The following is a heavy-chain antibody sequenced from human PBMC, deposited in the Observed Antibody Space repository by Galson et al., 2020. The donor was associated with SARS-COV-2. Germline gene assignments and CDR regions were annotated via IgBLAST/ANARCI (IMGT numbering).Heavy chain of an antibody. J-gene: IGHJ3*01. Sequence: SGPTLVKPTQTLTLTCTFSGFSLDTSGVAVGWIRQPPGKALEWLALIYWNDDKRHNPYLKSRLTITKDTSKNQVVLTITNMDPVDTATYYGAHRRFGEHKGAFDVWGQGTMVTVSS. V-gene: IGHV2-5*01. CDR3: AHRRFGEHKGAFDV. CDR2: IYWNDDK. CDR1: GFSLDTSGVA. D-gene: IGHD3-10*01.